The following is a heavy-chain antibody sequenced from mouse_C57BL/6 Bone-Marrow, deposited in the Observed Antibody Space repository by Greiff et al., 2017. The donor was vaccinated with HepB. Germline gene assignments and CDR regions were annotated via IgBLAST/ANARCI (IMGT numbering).Heavy chain of an antibody. CDR2: ISDGGSYT. J-gene: IGHJ4*01. V-gene: IGHV5-4*01. D-gene: IGHD1-1*01. CDR3: AREDIYYYGSSYSLTGDYYAMDY. Sequence: EVNVVESGGGLVKPGGSLKLSCAASGFTFSSYAMSWVRQTPEKRLEWVATISDGGSYTYYPDNVKGRFTISRDNAKNNLYLQMSHLKSEDTAMYYCAREDIYYYGSSYSLTGDYYAMDYWGQGTSVTVSS. CDR1: GFTFSSYA.